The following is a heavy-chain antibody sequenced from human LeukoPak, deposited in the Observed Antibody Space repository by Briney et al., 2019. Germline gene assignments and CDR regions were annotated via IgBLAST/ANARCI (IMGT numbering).Heavy chain of an antibody. V-gene: IGHV3-7*01. CDR2: IKEDGSEK. J-gene: IGHJ4*02. CDR3: ARDGPRLQEIY. D-gene: IGHD5-24*01. CDR1: GFTFSSYW. Sequence: GGSLRLSCAASGFTFSSYWMSWVRQAPGKGLEWVANIKEDGSEKDYVASVRGRFTISRDNTKNSLYLQMNSLRAEDAAVYFCARDGPRLQEIYWGQGTLVTVSS.